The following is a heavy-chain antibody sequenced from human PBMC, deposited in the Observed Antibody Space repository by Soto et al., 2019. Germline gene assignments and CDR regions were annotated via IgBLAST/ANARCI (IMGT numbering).Heavy chain of an antibody. CDR2: IYTSGST. CDR3: ASAGVGATVPSAVNI. D-gene: IGHD1-26*01. CDR1: GGAISSYY. V-gene: IGHV4-4*07. J-gene: IGHJ3*02. Sequence: SKTLSLTCTGSGGAISSYYWSWIRQPAGKGLEWIGRIYTSGSTNYNPSLKSRVTMSVDTSKNQFSPKLSSVTAADTAVYYCASAGVGATVPSAVNISGQGIMVTVSS.